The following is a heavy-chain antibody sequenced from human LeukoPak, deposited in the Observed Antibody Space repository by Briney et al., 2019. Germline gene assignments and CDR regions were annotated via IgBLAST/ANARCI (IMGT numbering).Heavy chain of an antibody. D-gene: IGHD3-9*01. CDR3: ARDRYDDILTGYLYEYFQH. J-gene: IGHJ1*01. CDR1: GYTFTNYA. CDR2: INTNTGNP. Sequence: ASVKVSCKASGYTFTNYAMNWVRQAPGQGLERMGWINTNTGNPTYAQGFTGRFVFSLDTSVSTAYLQISSLKAEDTAMYYCARDRYDDILTGYLYEYFQHWGQGTLVTVSS. V-gene: IGHV7-4-1*02.